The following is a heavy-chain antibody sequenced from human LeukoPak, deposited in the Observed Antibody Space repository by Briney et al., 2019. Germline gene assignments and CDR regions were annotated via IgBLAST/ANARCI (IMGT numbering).Heavy chain of an antibody. CDR3: ARIHKYCNYGVCSDY. J-gene: IGHJ4*02. V-gene: IGHV1-46*01. D-gene: IGHD2-8*01. Sequence: ASVKVSCKASGYAFTTYFIQWVRQAPRQGLEWMGIINPSDGTTSYAQKFQGRVTMTRDTSTSTVYMELRSLRSEDTAVFYCARIHKYCNYGVCSDYWGQGTLVTVSS. CDR1: GYAFTTYF. CDR2: INPSDGTT.